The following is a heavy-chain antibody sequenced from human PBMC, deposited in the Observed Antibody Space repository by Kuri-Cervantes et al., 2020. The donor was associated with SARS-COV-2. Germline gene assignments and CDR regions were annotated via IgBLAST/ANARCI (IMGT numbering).Heavy chain of an antibody. CDR3: ARNSGYSSGWFYYYYYMDV. CDR2: VYHSGST. Sequence: ESLKISCTVSNYSISSGYYWGWIRQPPGKGLEWIASVYHSGSTYYNPSLKSRVTISVDTSKNQFSLKLSSVTAADTAVYYCARNSGYSSGWFYYYYYMDVRGKGTTVTVSS. V-gene: IGHV4-38-2*02. D-gene: IGHD6-19*01. CDR1: NYSISSGYY. J-gene: IGHJ6*03.